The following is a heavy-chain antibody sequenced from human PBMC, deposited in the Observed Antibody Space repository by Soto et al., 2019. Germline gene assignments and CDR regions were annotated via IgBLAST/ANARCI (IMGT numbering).Heavy chain of an antibody. J-gene: IGHJ6*04. CDR1: GGTFSSYA. V-gene: IGHV1-69*13. CDR3: ATSQRYYDSSGYSPPYYYGMDV. Sequence: SVKVSCKASGGTFSSYAISWVRQAPGQGLEWMGGIIPIFGTANYAQKFQGRVTITADESTSTAYMELSSLRSEDTAVYYCATSQRYYDSSGYSPPYYYGMDVCGKGTRVTVAS. CDR2: IIPIFGTA. D-gene: IGHD3-22*01.